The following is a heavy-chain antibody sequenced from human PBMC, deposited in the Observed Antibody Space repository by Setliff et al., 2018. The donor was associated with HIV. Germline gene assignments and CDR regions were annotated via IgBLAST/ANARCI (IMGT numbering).Heavy chain of an antibody. CDR3: ARLTTILSYYYYMDV. CDR2: IIPIFGTA. V-gene: IGHV1-69*13. J-gene: IGHJ6*03. CDR1: GGTFSSYA. D-gene: IGHD4-4*01. Sequence: SVKVSCKASGGTFSSYAISWVRQAPGQGLEWMGGIIPIFGTANYAQKFQGRVTITADESTSTAYMELSSLRSEDTAVYYCARLTTILSYYYYMDVWGKGTTVTVSS.